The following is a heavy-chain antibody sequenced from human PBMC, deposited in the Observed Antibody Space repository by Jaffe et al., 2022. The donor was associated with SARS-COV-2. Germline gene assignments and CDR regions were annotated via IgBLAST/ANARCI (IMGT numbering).Heavy chain of an antibody. Sequence: QVQLVQSGAEVKKPGASVKVSCKASGYTFTSYYMHWVRQAPGQGLEWMGIINPSGGSTSYAQKFQGRVTMTRDTSTSTVYMELSSLRSEDTAVYYCAREGTSSGYISDAFDIWGQGTMVTVSS. V-gene: IGHV1-46*01. CDR3: AREGTSSGYISDAFDI. CDR1: GYTFTSYY. CDR2: INPSGGST. J-gene: IGHJ3*02. D-gene: IGHD3-22*01.